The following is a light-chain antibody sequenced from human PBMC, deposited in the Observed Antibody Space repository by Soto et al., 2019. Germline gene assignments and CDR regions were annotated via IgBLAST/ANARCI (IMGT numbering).Light chain of an antibody. J-gene: IGKJ5*01. CDR1: QTIGVG. V-gene: IGKV3-15*01. CDR2: GAS. CDR3: QQYNDWPLT. Sequence: EIVMTQSPDTLSVSPGESATLSCRASQTIGVGLAWFQQKPGQAPRLLFSGASTRAPGVPVRFSASGSGTDFTLTIGSLQSDDFVVYYCQQYNDWPLTFGQGTRLDI.